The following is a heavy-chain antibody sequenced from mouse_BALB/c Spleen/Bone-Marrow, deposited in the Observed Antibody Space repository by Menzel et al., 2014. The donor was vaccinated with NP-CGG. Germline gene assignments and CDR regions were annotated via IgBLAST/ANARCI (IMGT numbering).Heavy chain of an antibody. D-gene: IGHD2-14*01. CDR1: GHTFTDYW. V-gene: IGHV1-69*01. CDR3: ARSDYRFDPLPY. J-gene: IGHJ3*01. CDR2: IDTSDSYT. Sequence: QVQLQQSGAELVMPGASVKMSCKASGHTFTDYWMHWVKQRPGQGLEWIGAIDTSDSYTSYNQKFKGKATLAVDESSSTAHMQLSSLTSEDSAVYYCARSDYRFDPLPYWGRGTLVTVSA.